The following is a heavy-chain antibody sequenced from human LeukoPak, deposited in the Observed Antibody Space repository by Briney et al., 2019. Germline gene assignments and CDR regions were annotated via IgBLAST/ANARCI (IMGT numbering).Heavy chain of an antibody. V-gene: IGHV4-59*01. D-gene: IGHD6-13*01. CDR2: IFHRGST. J-gene: IGHJ4*02. Sequence: SETLSLTCTVSGASISSYYWSWIRQPPGEGLEWIGYIFHRGSTNYNPSLKSRVTISVDTSKNQFSLKLSSVTAADTAVYYCASGPYPAAGTDHQFDYWGQGILVTVFS. CDR1: GASISSYY. CDR3: ASGPYPAAGTDHQFDY.